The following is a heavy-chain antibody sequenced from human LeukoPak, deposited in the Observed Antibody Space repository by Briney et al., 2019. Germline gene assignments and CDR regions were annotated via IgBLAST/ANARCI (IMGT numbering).Heavy chain of an antibody. Sequence: SETLSLTCTGSGGSISYHYWSWIRQPPGKELEWLGYIYNSGTTRYNPSLMSRVSMTVDTSRNQFSLNLKSVTAADTAVYYCARDSRYSDNSGYYYSHYYMDVWGKGTTVTVSS. J-gene: IGHJ6*03. CDR1: GGSISYHY. CDR2: IYNSGTT. V-gene: IGHV4-59*11. D-gene: IGHD3-22*01. CDR3: ARDSRYSDNSGYYYSHYYMDV.